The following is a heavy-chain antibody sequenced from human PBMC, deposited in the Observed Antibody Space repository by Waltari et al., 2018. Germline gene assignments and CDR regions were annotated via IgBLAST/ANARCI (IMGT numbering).Heavy chain of an antibody. CDR2: IDSGGST. Sequence: EVQLVESGGGLIQPGGFLRRSCAASGFIVSSNYMSLVRQAPGRGPEWVSLIDSGGSTYYADSVKGRFTISRDNSKNTLYLQMDSLSVEDTAVYYCARWQQWPVRAFDYWGQGTLVTVSS. V-gene: IGHV3-53*01. CDR3: ARWQQWPVRAFDY. D-gene: IGHD6-19*01. J-gene: IGHJ4*02. CDR1: GFIVSSNY.